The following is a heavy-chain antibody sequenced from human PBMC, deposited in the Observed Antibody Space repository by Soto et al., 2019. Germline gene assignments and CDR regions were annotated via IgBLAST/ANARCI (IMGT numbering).Heavy chain of an antibody. CDR3: AKYRRTDAEGYTFDY. D-gene: IGHD2-15*01. CDR1: GFTFSSYW. J-gene: IGHJ4*02. Sequence: GGALILSCSASGFTFSSYWMSWVRQAPWKGLEWVANIKQDGSEKYYVDSVKGRFTISRDNAKNSLYLQMNSLRAEDTAVYYCAKYRRTDAEGYTFDYWGQGDLVTGSS. V-gene: IGHV3-7*01. CDR2: IKQDGSEK.